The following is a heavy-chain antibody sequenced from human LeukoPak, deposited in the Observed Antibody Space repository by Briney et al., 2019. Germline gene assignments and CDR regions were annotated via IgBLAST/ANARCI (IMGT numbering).Heavy chain of an antibody. D-gene: IGHD3-22*01. J-gene: IGHJ5*02. CDR2: IYYSGST. V-gene: IGHV4-59*01. CDR1: GGSISSYY. Sequence: KPSGTLSLTCTVSGGSISSYYWSWIRQPPGKGLEWIGYIYYSGSTNYNPSLKSRVTISVDTSKNQFSLKLSSVTAADTAVYYCASGEFSYYYDSSGYSPFDPWGQGTLVTVSS. CDR3: ASGEFSYYYDSSGYSPFDP.